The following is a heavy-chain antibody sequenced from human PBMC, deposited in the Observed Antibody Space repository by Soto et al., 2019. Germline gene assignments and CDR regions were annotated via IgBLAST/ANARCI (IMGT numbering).Heavy chain of an antibody. J-gene: IGHJ5*02. Sequence: GGSLRLSCAASGFTFSDYYMSWIRQAPGKGLEWVSSISSTGSTICYADSVKGRFTISRDNSKSSLYLQMNSLRAEDTAVYYCAREADILNWFDPWGQGTLVTVSS. CDR3: AREADILNWFDP. CDR2: ISSTGSTI. CDR1: GFTFSDYY. D-gene: IGHD3-9*01. V-gene: IGHV3-11*04.